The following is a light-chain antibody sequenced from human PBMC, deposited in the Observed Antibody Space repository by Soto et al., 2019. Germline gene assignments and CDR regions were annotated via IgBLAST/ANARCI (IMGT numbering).Light chain of an antibody. V-gene: IGKV1-5*03. J-gene: IGKJ5*01. CDR2: KAS. CDR1: QSISSW. CDR3: QQYNSYSLT. Sequence: DIQMTQSPSTLSASVGDRVTITCRASQSISSWWAWYQQKPGKAPKLLIYKASSLESGVPSRFSGSGSGTEFTLTISSLQPDDFASYYCQQYNSYSLTFGQGTRLEIK.